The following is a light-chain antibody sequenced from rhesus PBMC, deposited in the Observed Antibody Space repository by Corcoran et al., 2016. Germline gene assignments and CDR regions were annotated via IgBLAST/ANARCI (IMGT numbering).Light chain of an antibody. J-gene: IGKJ1*01. CDR2: KAS. CDR3: QQHNSYPWT. V-gene: IGKV1-25*01. CDR1: QGISSY. Sequence: DIQMTQSPSSLSASVGDTVTITCRASQGISSYLAWYQQTPGKAPKLLISKASTLQSGVPSRFSGSGSGTDFTLTISSLQPEDFATYYCQQHNSYPWTFGQGTKVEIK.